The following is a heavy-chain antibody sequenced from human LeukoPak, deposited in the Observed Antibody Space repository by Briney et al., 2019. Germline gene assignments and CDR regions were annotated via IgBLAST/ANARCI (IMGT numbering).Heavy chain of an antibody. V-gene: IGHV3-20*04. CDR2: INWNGGST. CDR1: GFTFGDYG. Sequence: GGSLRLSCAASGFTFGDYGMSWVGQAPGKGLEWVSGINWNGGSTGYADSVKGRFTISRDNAKNSLYLQMNSLRAEDTALYYCARISSWLPLDYWGQGTLVTVSP. CDR3: ARISSWLPLDY. J-gene: IGHJ4*02. D-gene: IGHD6-13*01.